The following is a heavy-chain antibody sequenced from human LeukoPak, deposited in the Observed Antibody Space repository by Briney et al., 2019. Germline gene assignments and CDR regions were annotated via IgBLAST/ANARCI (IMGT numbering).Heavy chain of an antibody. CDR2: ITDRGST. D-gene: IGHD3-22*01. CDR1: GRSFSDYY. CDR3: ARGLSLTIGYFQQPHRHHMGV. Sequence: PSETLSLTCAVYGRSFSDYYWTWLRQSPGKGPEWIGEITDRGSTTYNPSLKSRVIMSVDMSKNQFSLKLTSVTAADTGVYYCARGLSLTIGYFQQPHRHHMGVWRKGTTVIVSS. V-gene: IGHV4-34*01. J-gene: IGHJ6*03.